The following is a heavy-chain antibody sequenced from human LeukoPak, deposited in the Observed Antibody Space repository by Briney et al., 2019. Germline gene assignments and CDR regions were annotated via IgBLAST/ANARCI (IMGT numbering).Heavy chain of an antibody. D-gene: IGHD3-22*01. Sequence: SETLSLTCTVSGGSISSSSYYWGWIRQPPGKGLEWIGSIYYTRSTYYNPSLKSRVTISVDTSKNQFSLKLTSVTAADTAVYYYARGVTMIVVVIHDWYFDLWGQGTLVTVSS. CDR3: ARGVTMIVVVIHDWYFDL. V-gene: IGHV4-39*01. CDR2: IYYTRST. CDR1: GGSISSSSYY. J-gene: IGHJ2*01.